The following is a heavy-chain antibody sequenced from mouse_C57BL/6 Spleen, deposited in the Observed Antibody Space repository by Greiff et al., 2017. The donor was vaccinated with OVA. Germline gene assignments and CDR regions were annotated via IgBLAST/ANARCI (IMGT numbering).Heavy chain of an antibody. J-gene: IGHJ4*01. CDR1: GYTFTSYW. V-gene: IGHV1-69*01. D-gene: IGHD2-12*01. CDR3: ARYDIYAMDY. Sequence: VQLQQSGAELVMPGASVKLSCKASGYTFTSYWMHWVKQRPGQGLEWIGEIDPSDSYTNYNQKFKGKSTLTVDKSSSTAYMQLSSLTSEDSAVYYCARYDIYAMDYWGQGTSVTVSS. CDR2: IDPSDSYT.